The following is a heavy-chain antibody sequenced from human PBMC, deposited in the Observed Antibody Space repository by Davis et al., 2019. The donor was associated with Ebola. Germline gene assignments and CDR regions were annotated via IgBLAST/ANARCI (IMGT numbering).Heavy chain of an antibody. Sequence: PSETLSLTCAISGDSVSSSGAAWIWIRQSPSRGLEWLGRAYYSSKWYIDYAASVKGRVTVNPDTSKNQLSLQLNSVTPEDTAVYYCARGWLRTGLDIWGQGTMVIVSS. CDR2: AYYSSKWYI. CDR3: ARGWLRTGLDI. CDR1: GDSVSSSGAA. V-gene: IGHV6-1*01. J-gene: IGHJ3*02. D-gene: IGHD5-24*01.